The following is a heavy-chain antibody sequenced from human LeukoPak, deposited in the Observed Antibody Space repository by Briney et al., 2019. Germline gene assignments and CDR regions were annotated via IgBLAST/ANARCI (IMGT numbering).Heavy chain of an antibody. CDR2: INPNSGGT. V-gene: IGHV1-2*02. CDR1: GYTFTGYY. J-gene: IGHJ2*01. D-gene: IGHD4/OR15-4a*01. Sequence: ASVKVSCKASGYTFTGYYMHSVRQAPGQGLEWMGWINPNSGGTNYAQKFQGRVTMTRDTSISTAYMELSRLRSDDTAVYYCARDFVLTHKNWYFDLWGRGTLVTVSS. CDR3: ARDFVLTHKNWYFDL.